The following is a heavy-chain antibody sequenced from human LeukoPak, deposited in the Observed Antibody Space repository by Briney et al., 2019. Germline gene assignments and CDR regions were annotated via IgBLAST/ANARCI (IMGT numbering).Heavy chain of an antibody. J-gene: IGHJ2*01. CDR1: GYTFTGYY. D-gene: IGHD4-23*01. Sequence: GSVTVSCKASGYTFTGYYMHWVRQAPGQGLEWMGWINPNSGGTNYAQKFQGRVTMTRDTSITTAYMELSRLSSDDTAVYYCARHPGKVTNDWYFDLWGRGTLVTVSS. CDR2: INPNSGGT. V-gene: IGHV1-2*02. CDR3: ARHPGKVTNDWYFDL.